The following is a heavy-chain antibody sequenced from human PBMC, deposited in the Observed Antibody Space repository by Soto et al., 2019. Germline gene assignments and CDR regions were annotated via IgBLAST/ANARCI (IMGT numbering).Heavy chain of an antibody. D-gene: IGHD6-19*01. Sequence: QPGGSLRLSCAASGFTFSRYTMHWVRQAPGKGLDWVAVISYDGSDKYYADSVKGRFSISRDNSKNTLYLQINSLRAEDTAVFYCARATDPYSRGWLFDYWGQGTPVTVSS. V-gene: IGHV3-30-3*01. CDR1: GFTFSRYT. CDR3: ARATDPYSRGWLFDY. J-gene: IGHJ4*02. CDR2: ISYDGSDK.